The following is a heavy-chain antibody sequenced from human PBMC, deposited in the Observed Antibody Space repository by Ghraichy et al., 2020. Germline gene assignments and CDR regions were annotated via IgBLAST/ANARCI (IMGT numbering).Heavy chain of an antibody. J-gene: IGHJ4*02. Sequence: SETLSLTCAVYGGSFSGYYWSWIRQPPGKGLEWIGEINHSGSTNYNPSLKSRVTISVDTSKNQFSLKLSSVTAADTAVYYCARVNHGSVSFGLRRHQKNFDYWGQGTLVTVSS. CDR3: ARVNHGSVSFGLRRHQKNFDY. CDR1: GGSFSGYY. CDR2: INHSGST. V-gene: IGHV4-34*01. D-gene: IGHD3-10*01.